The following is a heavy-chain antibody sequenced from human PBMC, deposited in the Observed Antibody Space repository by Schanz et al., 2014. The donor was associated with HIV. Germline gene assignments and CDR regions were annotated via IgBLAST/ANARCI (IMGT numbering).Heavy chain of an antibody. J-gene: IGHJ6*04. CDR1: GFTFSSYA. CDR2: IWYDGTNK. V-gene: IGHV3-33*01. D-gene: IGHD6-19*01. Sequence: QVQLVESGGGVVQPGRSLRLSCAASGFTFSSYAMHWVRQAPGKGLEWVAVIWYDGTNKYYVDSVKGRFAISRDNSRTTLYREMNSLRVDDTAVYYCARTSLIAVSGRDPRRDYYYGMDVWGAGTTVTVSS. CDR3: ARTSLIAVSGRDPRRDYYYGMDV.